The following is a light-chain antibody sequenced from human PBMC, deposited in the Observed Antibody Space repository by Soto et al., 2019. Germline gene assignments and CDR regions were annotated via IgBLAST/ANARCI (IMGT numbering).Light chain of an antibody. CDR2: GAS. J-gene: IGKJ2*01. CDR3: QHYNNWPPYT. V-gene: IGKV3-15*01. Sequence: EVVMTQSPATLSVSPGERATLSCRASQSVSSNLGWYQQKPGQAPRLLIYGASTRATGIPARFSGSGSGTEFTLTISSLQSEDFADYYCQHYNNWPPYTFGQGTKLQIK. CDR1: QSVSSN.